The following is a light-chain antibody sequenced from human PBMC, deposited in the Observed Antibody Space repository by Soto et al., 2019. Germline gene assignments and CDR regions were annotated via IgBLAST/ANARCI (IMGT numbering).Light chain of an antibody. CDR3: QHYNSYSEA. V-gene: IGKV3-11*01. Sequence: EIVLTQSPATLSLSPGERATLSSRASQSVSSYLAWYQQKPGQAPRLLIYDASNRAAGIPARFSGSGFGTDFTLTISCLQSEDFATYYCQHYNSYSEAFGQGTKVDNK. CDR1: QSVSSY. J-gene: IGKJ1*01. CDR2: DAS.